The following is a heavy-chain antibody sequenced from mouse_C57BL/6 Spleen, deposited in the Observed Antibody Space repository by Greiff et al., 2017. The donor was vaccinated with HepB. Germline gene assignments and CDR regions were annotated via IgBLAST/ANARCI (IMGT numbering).Heavy chain of an antibody. CDR3: RGGYGSPFAY. J-gene: IGHJ3*01. Sequence: EVHLVESGGGLVKPGGSLKLSCAASGFTFSDYGMHWVRQAPEKGLEWVAYISSGSSTIYYADTVKGRFTISRDNAKNTLFLQMTSLRSEDTAMYYCRGGYGSPFAYWGQGTLVTVSA. CDR1: GFTFSDYG. CDR2: ISSGSSTI. D-gene: IGHD2-10*02. V-gene: IGHV5-17*01.